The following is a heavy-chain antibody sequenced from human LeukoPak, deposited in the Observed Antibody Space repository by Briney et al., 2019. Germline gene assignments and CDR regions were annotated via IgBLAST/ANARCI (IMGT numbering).Heavy chain of an antibody. V-gene: IGHV3-7*01. Sequence: GGSRRLSCAASGFTFNSYWMIWVRQAPGKGLEWVANINPDGSGKYYVDSVKGRFTISRDNAKKSLYLQMNSLRAEDTAVYYCARDAPYKSGSDYWGQGTLVTVSS. CDR2: INPDGSGK. CDR1: GFTFNSYW. CDR3: ARDAPYKSGSDY. J-gene: IGHJ4*02. D-gene: IGHD6-19*01.